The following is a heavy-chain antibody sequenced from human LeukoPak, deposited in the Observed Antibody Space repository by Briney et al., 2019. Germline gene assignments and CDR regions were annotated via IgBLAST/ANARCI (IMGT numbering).Heavy chain of an antibody. Sequence: ASVTVSCKASGGTFSIYAISWVRQAPGQGLEWMGGIIPIFGTANYAQKFQGRVTITADESTSTAYMELSSLRSEDTAVYYCATHSSGPTPYWGQGTLVTVSS. CDR1: GGTFSIYA. V-gene: IGHV1-69*01. CDR3: ATHSSGPTPY. D-gene: IGHD3-22*01. J-gene: IGHJ4*02. CDR2: IIPIFGTA.